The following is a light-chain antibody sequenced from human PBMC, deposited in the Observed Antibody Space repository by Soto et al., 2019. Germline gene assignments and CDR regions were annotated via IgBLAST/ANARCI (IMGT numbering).Light chain of an antibody. V-gene: IGKV3-20*01. Sequence: EIVLTQSPGTLSLSPGERATLSCRASQSVSSSYLAWYQQKPGQAPRLLIYGASIRATGIPDRFSGSGSGTDFTLTISRLEPEDFAVYYCQQYCSSLLTFGGGTKVEIK. CDR1: QSVSSSY. J-gene: IGKJ4*01. CDR2: GAS. CDR3: QQYCSSLLT.